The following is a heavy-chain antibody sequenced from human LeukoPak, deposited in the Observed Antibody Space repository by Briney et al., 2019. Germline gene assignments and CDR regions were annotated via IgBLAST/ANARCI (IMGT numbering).Heavy chain of an antibody. CDR3: ARVSSLIGAGGKYGVQNWYFDL. D-gene: IGHD1-1*01. V-gene: IGHV3-49*04. CDR2: IRSKAYGGTT. J-gene: IGHJ2*01. CDR1: GFTFGDYA. Sequence: SGGSLRLSCTASGFTFGDYAMSWVRQAPGKGLEWVGFIRSKAYGGTTEYAASVKGRFTISRDDSKSIAYLQMNSLKTEDTAVYYCARVSSLIGAGGKYGVQNWYFDLWGRGTLVTVSS.